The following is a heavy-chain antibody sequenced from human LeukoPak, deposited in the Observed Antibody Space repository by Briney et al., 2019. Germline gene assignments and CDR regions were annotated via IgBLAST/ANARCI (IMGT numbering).Heavy chain of an antibody. CDR3: ARQMMYYDILTGYYKGYNWFDP. V-gene: IGHV4-38-2*02. CDR1: GYSISSDYS. CDR2: IYYSGNT. Sequence: SETLSLTCTVAGYSISSDYSWGWIRQPPGKGLEWIGVIYYSGNTYYTPSLKSRVTMSIDTSKNQFSLKLSSVTAADTAVYYCARQMMYYDILTGYYKGYNWFDPWGQGTLVTVSS. J-gene: IGHJ5*02. D-gene: IGHD3-9*01.